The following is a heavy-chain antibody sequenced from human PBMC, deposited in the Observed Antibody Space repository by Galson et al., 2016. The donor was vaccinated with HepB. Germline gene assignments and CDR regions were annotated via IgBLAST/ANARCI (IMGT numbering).Heavy chain of an antibody. CDR2: ISTNGISQ. J-gene: IGHJ3*02. D-gene: IGHD3-9*01. V-gene: IGHV3-30*18. CDR1: GFTFSHYF. Sequence: SLRLSCAASGFTFSHYFVSWIRQAPGKGLEWVAVISTNGISQNYEDSVKGRFTVYRDNSKNTVDLQMNSLRPEDTAVYYCAKDQGILRHFDWLTYDAFDMWGQGTMVTVSS. CDR3: AKDQGILRHFDWLTYDAFDM.